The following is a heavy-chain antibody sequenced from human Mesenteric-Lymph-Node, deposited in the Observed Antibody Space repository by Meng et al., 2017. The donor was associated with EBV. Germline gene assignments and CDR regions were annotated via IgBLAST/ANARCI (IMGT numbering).Heavy chain of an antibody. CDR1: GCSISSSSYY. D-gene: IGHD2-15*01. V-gene: IGHV4-30-4*08. Sequence: PLQESGPGMVKPAETLSLTCPVSGCSISSSSYYWGWIRQPPGKGLEWIGYIYYSGNTYYNSSLKSRLTISVDTSKNQFSLKLTSVTAADTAVYYCARGVVARNYFDFWGQGSLVTVSS. CDR2: IYYSGNT. CDR3: ARGVVARNYFDF. J-gene: IGHJ4*02.